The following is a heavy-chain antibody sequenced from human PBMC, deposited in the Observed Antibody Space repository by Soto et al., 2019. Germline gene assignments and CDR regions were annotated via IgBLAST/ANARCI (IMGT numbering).Heavy chain of an antibody. Sequence: QVHLVPSGAEVKKPGAAVKVSCKDSGYTFTSYDINWVRQATGQGLEWMGWMNPNSGNTGYAQKIQGRVTMTRNTSISTAYMELSSLRSEDTAVYYCARNGYSSSWSQSGWFDPWGQGTLVTVSS. CDR1: GYTFTSYD. CDR3: ARNGYSSSWSQSGWFDP. D-gene: IGHD6-13*01. CDR2: MNPNSGNT. V-gene: IGHV1-8*01. J-gene: IGHJ5*02.